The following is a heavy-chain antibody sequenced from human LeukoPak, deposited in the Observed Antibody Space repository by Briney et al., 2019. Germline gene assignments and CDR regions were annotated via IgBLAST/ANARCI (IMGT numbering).Heavy chain of an antibody. Sequence: PGGSLRLSCAASGFTFSSYAMSWVRQAPGKGLESVSAISGSGGNTYYADSVKGRFTISRDNSKNTLYLQMNSLRAEDTAVYYCARRSGPTSGYFDYWGQGTLVTVSS. D-gene: IGHD3-3*01. CDR2: ISGSGGNT. CDR1: GFTFSSYA. J-gene: IGHJ4*02. V-gene: IGHV3-23*01. CDR3: ARRSGPTSGYFDY.